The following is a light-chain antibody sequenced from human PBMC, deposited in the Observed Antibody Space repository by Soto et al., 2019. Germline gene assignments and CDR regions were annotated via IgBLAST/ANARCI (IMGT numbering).Light chain of an antibody. Sequence: QSVLTQPPSTSGAPGQRVAISCSGSSPNIGSNFVYWYQHLPGRAPRLLILRNDQRPSGVPDRFSGSKSGTSASLAISGLRSEDEADYYCASWDDSLRNVVFGGGTK. CDR1: SPNIGSNF. CDR2: RND. V-gene: IGLV1-47*01. J-gene: IGLJ2*01. CDR3: ASWDDSLRNVV.